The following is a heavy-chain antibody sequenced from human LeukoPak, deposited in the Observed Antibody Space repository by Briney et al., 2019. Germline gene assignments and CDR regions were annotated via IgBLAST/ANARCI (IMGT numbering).Heavy chain of an antibody. D-gene: IGHD2-2*01. CDR3: ARDFGRGYCSSTSCYGWFDP. J-gene: IGHJ5*02. Sequence: PGGSLRLSCAASGFTFSSYEMNWVRQAPGKGLEWVSYISSSGSTIYYADSVKGRFTISRDNSKNTLYLQMNSLRAEDTAVYYCARDFGRGYCSSTSCYGWFDPWGQGTLVTVSS. CDR1: GFTFSSYE. CDR2: ISSSGSTI. V-gene: IGHV3-48*03.